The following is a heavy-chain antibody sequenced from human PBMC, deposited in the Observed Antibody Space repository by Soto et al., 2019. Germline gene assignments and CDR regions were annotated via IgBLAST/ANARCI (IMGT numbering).Heavy chain of an antibody. J-gene: IGHJ6*02. CDR1: GGSISSYY. Sequence: SETLSLTCTVSGGSISSYYWSWFRQPPGKGLEWIGYIYYSGSTNYNPSLKSRVTISVDTSKNQFSLKLSSVTAADTAVYYCAREPYSYGYGYYYYGMDVWGQGTTVTVSS. V-gene: IGHV4-59*01. CDR3: AREPYSYGYGYYYYGMDV. CDR2: IYYSGST. D-gene: IGHD5-18*01.